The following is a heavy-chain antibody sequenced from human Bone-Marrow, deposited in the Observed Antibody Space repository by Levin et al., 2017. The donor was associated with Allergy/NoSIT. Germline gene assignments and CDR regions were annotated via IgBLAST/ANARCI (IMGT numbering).Heavy chain of an antibody. CDR1: GYSFGNYA. V-gene: IGHV3-30-3*01. CDR2: TSHDGGNT. D-gene: IGHD4-17*01. J-gene: IGHJ4*02. Sequence: GGSLRLSCAGSGYSFGNYAMHWIRQAPGKGLDWVAVTSHDGGNTNYADSVKGRFTFSRDNSKSTLYLQMNGLRTDDTAVYYCARVGYGDYLEFWGQGTLVIVSS. CDR3: ARVGYGDYLEF.